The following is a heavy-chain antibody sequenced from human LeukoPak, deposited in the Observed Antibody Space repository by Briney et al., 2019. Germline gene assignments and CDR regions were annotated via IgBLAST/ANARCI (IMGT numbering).Heavy chain of an antibody. Sequence: RESGPALVKPTQTLTLTCTFSGFSLSTSGMCVSWIRPPPGKALEWLARIDWDDDKYYSASLKTRLTISKDTSKNQVVLTMTNMDPVDTATYYCARVAGRGYSYGPFDYWGQGTLVTVSS. D-gene: IGHD5-18*01. CDR3: ARVAGRGYSYGPFDY. V-gene: IGHV2-70*11. CDR1: GFSLSTSGMC. J-gene: IGHJ4*02. CDR2: IDWDDDK.